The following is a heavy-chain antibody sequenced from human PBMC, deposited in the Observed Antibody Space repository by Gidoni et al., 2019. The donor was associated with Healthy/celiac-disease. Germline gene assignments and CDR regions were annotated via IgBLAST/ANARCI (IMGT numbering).Heavy chain of an antibody. Sequence: EVQLVESGGGLVQPGRSLRLSCPASGFTFGDYAMRWVRQAPGKGLEWVGFIRSKAYGGTTEYAASVKGRFTISRDDSKSIAYLQMNSLKTEDTAVYYCTSYAAGWGNWFDPWGQGTLVTVSS. CDR2: IRSKAYGGTT. J-gene: IGHJ5*02. V-gene: IGHV3-49*04. D-gene: IGHD6-13*01. CDR3: TSYAAGWGNWFDP. CDR1: GFTFGDYA.